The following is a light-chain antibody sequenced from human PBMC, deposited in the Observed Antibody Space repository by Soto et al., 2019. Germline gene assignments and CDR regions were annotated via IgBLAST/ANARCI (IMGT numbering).Light chain of an antibody. CDR2: LDSDGSH. J-gene: IGLJ2*01. CDR1: SGHSSYA. V-gene: IGLV4-69*01. Sequence: QSVLTQSPSASASLGASGKLPCTLNSGHSSYAIAGHQQKPEKGPRYLMKLDSDGSHTKGSGIPDRFSGSSSGAERYLSISSLQSEDEADYYCPTWGPVVQVLGGGIKLTV. CDR3: PTWGPVVQV.